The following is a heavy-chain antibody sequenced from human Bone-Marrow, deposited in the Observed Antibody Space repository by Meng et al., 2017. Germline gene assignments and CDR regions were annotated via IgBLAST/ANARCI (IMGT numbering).Heavy chain of an antibody. Sequence: QLPRQLSGPRRRKPSRPLSLTCAVSGGSISSSNWWSWVRQPPGKGLEWIGEIYHSGSTNYNPSLKSRVTISVDKSKNQFSLKLSSVTAADTAVYYCAIEYSSGIDYWGQGTLVTVSS. V-gene: IGHV4-4*02. J-gene: IGHJ4*02. D-gene: IGHD6-19*01. CDR1: GGSISSSNW. CDR2: IYHSGST. CDR3: AIEYSSGIDY.